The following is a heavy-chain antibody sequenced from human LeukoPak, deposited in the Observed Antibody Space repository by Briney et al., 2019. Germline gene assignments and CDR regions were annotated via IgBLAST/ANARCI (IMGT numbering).Heavy chain of an antibody. CDR1: GYTFTGYY. CDR2: INPSGGST. CDR3: ARDILWFGELPQSFSSFDY. V-gene: IGHV1-46*01. Sequence: ASVKVSCKACGYTFTGYYMHWVRQAPGQGLEWMGIINPSGGSTSYAQKFQGRVTMTRDTSTSTVYMELSSLRSEDTAVYYCARDILWFGELPQSFSSFDYWGQGTLVTVSS. J-gene: IGHJ4*02. D-gene: IGHD3-10*01.